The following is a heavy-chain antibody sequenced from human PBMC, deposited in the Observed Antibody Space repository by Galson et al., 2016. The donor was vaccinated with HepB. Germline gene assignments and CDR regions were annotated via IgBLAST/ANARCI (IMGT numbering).Heavy chain of an antibody. Sequence: SLRLSCAASGFIFSSYGMHWVRQAPGKGLEWVAIISHDGSYANYADSVRGRFTISRDNSKDTLFLQMHTLRPEDTAAYYCAKGGVIGLENYYPMDVWGQGTTVTVSS. J-gene: IGHJ6*02. CDR3: AKGGVIGLENYYPMDV. CDR1: GFIFSSYG. CDR2: ISHDGSYA. V-gene: IGHV3-30*18. D-gene: IGHD3-10*01.